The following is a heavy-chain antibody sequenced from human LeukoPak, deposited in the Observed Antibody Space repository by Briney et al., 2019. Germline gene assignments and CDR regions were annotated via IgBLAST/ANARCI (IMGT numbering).Heavy chain of an antibody. CDR1: GFTFSGSA. Sequence: GGSLRLSCAASGFTFSGSAMHWVRQASGKGLEWVGRIRSEANSYATAYAASVKGRFTISRDDSKNTAYLQMNSLKTEETAVYYCTAKGIAVADSYDYWGQGTLVTVSS. CDR3: TAKGIAVADSYDY. CDR2: IRSEANSYAT. V-gene: IGHV3-73*01. D-gene: IGHD6-19*01. J-gene: IGHJ4*02.